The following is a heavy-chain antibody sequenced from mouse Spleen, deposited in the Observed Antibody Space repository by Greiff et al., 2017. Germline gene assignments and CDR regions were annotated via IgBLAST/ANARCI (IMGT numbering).Heavy chain of an antibody. Sequence: EVHLVESGPGLVKPSQSLSLTCSVTGYSITSGYYWNWIRQFPGNKLEWMGYISYDGSNNYNPSLKNRISITRDTSKNQFFLKLNSVTTEDTATYYCARGDDGYYAMDYWGQGTSVTVSS. D-gene: IGHD2-3*01. CDR3: ARGDDGYYAMDY. CDR1: GYSITSGYY. V-gene: IGHV3-6*01. CDR2: ISYDGSN. J-gene: IGHJ4*01.